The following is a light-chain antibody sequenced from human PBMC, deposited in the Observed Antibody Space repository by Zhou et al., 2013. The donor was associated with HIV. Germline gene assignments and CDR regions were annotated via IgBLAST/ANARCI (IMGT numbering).Light chain of an antibody. CDR2: DAS. J-gene: IGKJ1*01. CDR1: QDINSW. CDR3: QQANSFPWT. V-gene: IGKV1-12*01. Sequence: DIQMTQSPSSVSASVGDRVTITCRASQDINSWLAWYQQKPGKAPRLLIYDASNLQSGVPSRFSGGGSGTDFTLTISSLQPEDFATYYCQQANSFPWTFGRGTKVEMK.